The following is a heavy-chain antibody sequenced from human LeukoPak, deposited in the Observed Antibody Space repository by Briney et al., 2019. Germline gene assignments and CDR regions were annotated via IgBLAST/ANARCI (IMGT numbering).Heavy chain of an antibody. J-gene: IGHJ4*02. CDR1: GFTFTNYW. CDR3: ARDRSTGYY. CDR2: IKQDGSQK. Sequence: GGSLRLSCVASGFTFTNYWMNWVRQAPGKGLEWVASIKQDGSQKSYVDSVKGRFTISRDNAKNSLYLQMNSLRAEDTAVYYCARDRSTGYYWGQGTLVTVSS. V-gene: IGHV3-7*01.